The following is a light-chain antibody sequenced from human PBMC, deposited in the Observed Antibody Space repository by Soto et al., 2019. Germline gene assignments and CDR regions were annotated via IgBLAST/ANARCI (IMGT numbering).Light chain of an antibody. CDR2: GAS. CDR3: QQYSDWRPQ. V-gene: IGKV3-15*01. J-gene: IGKJ1*01. CDR1: HSVSSS. Sequence: EIVMTQSPATLSVSPGERATLFCRASHSVSSSLAWYQQKPGQAPRLLIHGASTRATGIPARFSGSGSGTEFTLTISSLLSEDFAVYYCQQYSDWRPQFGQGTKVEIK.